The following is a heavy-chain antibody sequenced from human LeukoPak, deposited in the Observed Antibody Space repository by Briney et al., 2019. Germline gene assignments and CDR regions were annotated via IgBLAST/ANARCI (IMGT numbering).Heavy chain of an antibody. V-gene: IGHV1-18*01. CDR1: GYTFSTYG. J-gene: IGHJ4*02. CDR3: ARGRTSVTTLRYFDY. Sequence: GASVKVSCKASGYTFSTYGINWVRQAPGQGLEWMGWISTYDGKTNYAQNLQGRVTMTTDTSTSTAYLELRSLRSDDTAMYYCARGRTSVTTLRYFDYWGQGTLVTVSS. CDR2: ISTYDGKT. D-gene: IGHD4-17*01.